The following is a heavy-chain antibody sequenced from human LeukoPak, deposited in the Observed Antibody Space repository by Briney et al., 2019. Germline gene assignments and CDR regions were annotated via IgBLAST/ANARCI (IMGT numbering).Heavy chain of an antibody. CDR3: AALPYYYGSGSYYVDY. CDR2: IVVGSGNT. J-gene: IGHJ4*02. V-gene: IGHV1-58*02. Sequence: SVTVSCKASGFTFTSSAMQRVRQARGQRLEWIGWIVVGSGNTNYAQKFQERVTITRDMSTSTAYMELSSLRSEDTAVYYCAALPYYYGSGSYYVDYWGQGTLVTVSS. CDR1: GFTFTSSA. D-gene: IGHD3-10*01.